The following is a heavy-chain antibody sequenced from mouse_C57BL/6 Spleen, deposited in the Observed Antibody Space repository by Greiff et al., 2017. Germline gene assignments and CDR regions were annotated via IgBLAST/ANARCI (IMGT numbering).Heavy chain of an antibody. CDR3: ARERDDYDGKFAD. CDR2: INPSSGYT. Sequence: VQLQQSGAELAKPGASVKLSCKASGYTFTSYWMHWVKQRPGQGLEWIGYINPSSGYTKYNQKFKDKATLTADKSSSTAYMQLSDLTYEDSAVYYCARERDDYDGKFADWVQGTLVTVSA. D-gene: IGHD2-4*01. CDR1: GYTFTSYW. V-gene: IGHV1-7*01. J-gene: IGHJ3*01.